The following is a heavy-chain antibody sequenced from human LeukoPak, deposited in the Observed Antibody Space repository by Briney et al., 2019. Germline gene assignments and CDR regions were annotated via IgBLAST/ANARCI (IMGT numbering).Heavy chain of an antibody. Sequence: GASVKVSCKASGYTFTSYGISWVRQAPGQGLEWMGWISAYNGNTNYAQKLQGRVTMTTDTPTSTAYMELRSLRSDDTAVYYCARDTYYGSGSHYGMDVWGQGTTVTVSS. V-gene: IGHV1-18*01. CDR2: ISAYNGNT. CDR3: ARDTYYGSGSHYGMDV. J-gene: IGHJ6*02. D-gene: IGHD3-10*01. CDR1: GYTFTSYG.